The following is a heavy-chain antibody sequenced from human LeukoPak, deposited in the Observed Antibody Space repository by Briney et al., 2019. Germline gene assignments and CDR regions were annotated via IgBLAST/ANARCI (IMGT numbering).Heavy chain of an antibody. CDR1: GFTFSSYS. J-gene: IGHJ5*02. CDR2: ISSSSSTI. V-gene: IGHV3-48*01. Sequence: GGSLRLSCVASGFTFSSYSMNWVRQAPGKGLEWVSYISSSSSTIYYADSVKGRFTISRDNAKDSLYLQMNSLRAEDTAVYYCTRVSVGTWGQGTPVTVSS. CDR3: TRVSVGT.